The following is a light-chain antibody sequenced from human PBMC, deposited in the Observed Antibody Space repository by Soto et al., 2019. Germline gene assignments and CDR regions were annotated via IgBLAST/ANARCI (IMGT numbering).Light chain of an antibody. CDR1: ERLSSVY. J-gene: IGKJ5*01. Sequence: EIVLTQSPGTLSLSPGERATLSCRASERLSSVYLAWYQQRPGQPPRLLIYGASNRATGIPDRFSGSGSGTNFTLIITRLEPEDVAIYYCRQYRASHRTTCGQEKRLEI. V-gene: IGKV3-20*01. CDR3: RQYRASHRTT. CDR2: GAS.